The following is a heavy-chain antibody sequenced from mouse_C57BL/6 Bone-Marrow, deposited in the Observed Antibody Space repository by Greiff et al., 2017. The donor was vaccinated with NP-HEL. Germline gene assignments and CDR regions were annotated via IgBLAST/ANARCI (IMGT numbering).Heavy chain of an antibody. CDR1: GYTFTSYW. CDR3: TNIYYYGSSYPAWFAY. Sequence: EVQLQQSGTVLARPGASVKMSCKTSGYTFTSYWMHWVKQRPGPGLEWIGAIYPGNSDTSYNQKFKGKAKLTAVTSASTAYMELSSLTNEDSAVYYCTNIYYYGSSYPAWFAYWGQGTLVTVSA. CDR2: IYPGNSDT. V-gene: IGHV1-5*01. J-gene: IGHJ3*01. D-gene: IGHD1-1*01.